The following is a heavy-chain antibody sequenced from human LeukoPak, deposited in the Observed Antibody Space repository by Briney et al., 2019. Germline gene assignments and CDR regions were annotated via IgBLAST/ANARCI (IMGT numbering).Heavy chain of an antibody. Sequence: SETLSLTCAVYGGSFNGYYWSWVRQPPEKGLEWIGEINHDGSTTYNPSLKSRVSISVETSRSQFSLKLSSVTAADTAMYYCAGIWLGNNAFDIWGRGTMVTISS. CDR2: INHDGST. D-gene: IGHD3-10*01. CDR3: AGIWLGNNAFDI. CDR1: GGSFNGYY. V-gene: IGHV4-34*01. J-gene: IGHJ3*02.